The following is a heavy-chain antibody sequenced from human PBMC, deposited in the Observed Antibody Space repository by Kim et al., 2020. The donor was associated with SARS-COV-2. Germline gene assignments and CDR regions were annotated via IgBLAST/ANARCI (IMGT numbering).Heavy chain of an antibody. CDR3: ARLGGGGSGSSKPRRDYYYYYGMDV. J-gene: IGHJ6*02. CDR2: IYPGDSDT. V-gene: IGHV5-51*01. CDR1: GYSFTSYW. Sequence: GESLKISCKGSGYSFTSYWIGWVRQMPGKGLEWMGIIYPGDSDTRYSPSFQGQVTISADKSISTAYLQWSSLKASDTAMYYCARLGGGGSGSSKPRRDYYYYYGMDVWGQGTTVTVSS. D-gene: IGHD3-10*01.